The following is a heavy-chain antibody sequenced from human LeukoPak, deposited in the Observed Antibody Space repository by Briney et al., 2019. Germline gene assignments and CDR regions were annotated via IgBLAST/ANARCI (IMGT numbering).Heavy chain of an antibody. CDR3: ARGLSGYLYYFDY. J-gene: IGHJ4*02. CDR2: MYYSGST. D-gene: IGHD3-9*01. CDR1: GGSISSYY. V-gene: IGHV4-59*01. Sequence: PSETLSLTCTVSGGSISSYYWSWIRQPPGKGLEWIGYMYYSGSTNYNPSLKSRVTISVDTSKNQFSLKLSSVTAADTAVYYCARGLSGYLYYFDYWGQGTLVTVSS.